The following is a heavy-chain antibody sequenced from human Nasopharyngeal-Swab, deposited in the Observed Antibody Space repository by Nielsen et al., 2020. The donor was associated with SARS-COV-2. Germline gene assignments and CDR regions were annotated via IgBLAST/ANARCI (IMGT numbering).Heavy chain of an antibody. CDR2: IYYSGST. CDR3: ARDTRRGGVDY. Sequence: SETLSLTCTVSGGFINSYYWSWIRQPPRRGLEWIGYIYYSGSTNYNPSLKSRVTISLDTSKNQFSLKLSSVTAADSAVYHCARDTRRGGVDYWGQGTLVTVSS. V-gene: IGHV4-59*01. J-gene: IGHJ4*02. CDR1: GGFINSYY. D-gene: IGHD2-15*01.